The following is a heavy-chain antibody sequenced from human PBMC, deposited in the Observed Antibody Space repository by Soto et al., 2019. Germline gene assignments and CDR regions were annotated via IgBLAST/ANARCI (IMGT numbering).Heavy chain of an antibody. CDR1: GGSFSGYY. Sequence: SETLSLTCAVYGGSFSGYYWSWIRQPPGKGLEWIGEINHSGSTNYNPSLKSRVTISVDTSKNQFSLKLSSVTAADTVVYYCARVTGTIIYWYFDLWGRGTLVTVSS. CDR3: ARVTGTIIYWYFDL. V-gene: IGHV4-34*01. D-gene: IGHD1-7*01. CDR2: INHSGST. J-gene: IGHJ2*01.